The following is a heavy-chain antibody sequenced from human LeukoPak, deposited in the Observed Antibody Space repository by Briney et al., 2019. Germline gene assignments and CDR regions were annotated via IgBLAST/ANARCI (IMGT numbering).Heavy chain of an antibody. Sequence: GGSLRLSCAASGFTFSSYEMNWVRQAPGKGLKWVSYISNSGSTIYYADSVKGRFTISRDNAKNSLYLQMNSLRAEDTAVYYCARSLFWDILAPGAFDIWGQGTMVTVSS. CDR3: ARSLFWDILAPGAFDI. CDR1: GFTFSSYE. CDR2: ISNSGSTI. J-gene: IGHJ3*02. V-gene: IGHV3-48*03. D-gene: IGHD3-9*01.